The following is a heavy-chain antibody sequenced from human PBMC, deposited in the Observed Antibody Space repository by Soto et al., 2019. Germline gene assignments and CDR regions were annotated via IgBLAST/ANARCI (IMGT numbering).Heavy chain of an antibody. CDR1: GGSISSYY. D-gene: IGHD4-17*01. J-gene: IGHJ6*02. CDR3: ARHSGDYYYGMDV. V-gene: IGHV4-59*08. Sequence: SETLSLTCTVSGGSISSYYWSWIRQPPGKGLEWIGYIYYSGSTNYNPSLKSRVTISVDTSKNQFSLKLSSVTAADTAVYYCARHSGDYYYGMDVWGQGTTVTVSS. CDR2: IYYSGST.